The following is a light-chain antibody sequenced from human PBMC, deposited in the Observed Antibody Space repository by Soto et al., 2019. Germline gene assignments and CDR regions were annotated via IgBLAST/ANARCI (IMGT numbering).Light chain of an antibody. CDR1: QSVTNSY. V-gene: IGKV3-20*01. Sequence: EIVLAQSPGTLSLSPGERATLSCRASQSVTNSYLAWYQHKPGQAPRLLIYGASSRATGIPDRFSGSGSGTDFTLTISRLEPEDSAVYYCQHFVSTVYTFGQGTRLEIK. CDR2: GAS. J-gene: IGKJ5*01. CDR3: QHFVSTVYT.